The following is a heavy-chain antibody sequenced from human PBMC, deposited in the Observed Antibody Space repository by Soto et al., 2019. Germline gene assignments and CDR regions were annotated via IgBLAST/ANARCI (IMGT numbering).Heavy chain of an antibody. J-gene: IGHJ5*02. V-gene: IGHV3-23*01. CDR2: LSGSGGST. CDR3: AKHYSDNNGLDL. CDR1: GFTFSSHA. D-gene: IGHD3-22*01. Sequence: VGSLRLSCAASGFTFSSHAMSWVRQAPGKGLEWVSVLSGSGGSTYYADSVRGRFTTSRDNSKNTLFLQMNNLRAADTAIYYCAKHYSDNNGLDLWGQGTLVTVSS.